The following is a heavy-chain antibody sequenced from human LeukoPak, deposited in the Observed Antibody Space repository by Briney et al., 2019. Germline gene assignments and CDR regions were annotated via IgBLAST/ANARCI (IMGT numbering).Heavy chain of an antibody. J-gene: IGHJ1*01. CDR2: ISSSGSYI. V-gene: IGHV3-21*01. D-gene: IGHD3-3*01. CDR3: ARVYYDFWSGYSGVYFQH. CDR1: GFTFSSYA. Sequence: PGGSLRLSCAASGFTFSSYAMNWVRQAPGKGLEWVSSISSSGSYIYYADSVKGRFTISRDNAKNSLYLQMNSLRAEDTAVYYCARVYYDFWSGYSGVYFQHWGQGTLVTVSS.